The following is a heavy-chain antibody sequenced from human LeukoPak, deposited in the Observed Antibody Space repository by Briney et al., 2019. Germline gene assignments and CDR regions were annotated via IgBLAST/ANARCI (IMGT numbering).Heavy chain of an antibody. V-gene: IGHV4-61*02. Sequence: SQTLSLTCTLSGASFTSGTYYLSRIRQPAGKGLEWIGRIHTSGITHYNPSLKSRVTISVDTSKNQFSLKLSSVTAADTAVYYCARNPPYVAYYYYYYMDVWGKGTTVTVSS. CDR2: IHTSGIT. CDR3: ARNPPYVAYYYYYYMDV. J-gene: IGHJ6*03. CDR1: GASFTSGTYY. D-gene: IGHD3-16*01.